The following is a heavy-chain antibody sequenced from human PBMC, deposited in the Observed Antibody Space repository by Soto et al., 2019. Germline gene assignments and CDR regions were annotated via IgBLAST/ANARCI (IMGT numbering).Heavy chain of an antibody. V-gene: IGHV1-8*01. CDR3: ARDWAATGSRWFDP. Sequence: GASVKVSCKASGYSFTNNDVTWVRQATGQGLEWMGWMNPGSGDTGYAQKFQGRVTMTRDISIATAYMELSSLRSDDTAVYYCARDWAATGSRWFDPWGQGTLVTVSS. J-gene: IGHJ5*02. CDR1: GYSFTNND. CDR2: MNPGSGDT. D-gene: IGHD6-13*01.